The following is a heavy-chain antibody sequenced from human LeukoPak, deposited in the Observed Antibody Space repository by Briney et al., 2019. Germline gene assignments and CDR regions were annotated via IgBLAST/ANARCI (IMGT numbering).Heavy chain of an antibody. Sequence: SETLSLTCAVYGGSFGGYYWSWIRQPPGKGLEWIGEINHSGSTNYNPSLKSRVTISVDTSKNQFSLKLSSVTAADTAVYYCARNLVATTPGPLDYWGQGTLVTVSS. CDR1: GGSFGGYY. J-gene: IGHJ4*02. CDR3: ARNLVATTPGPLDY. V-gene: IGHV4-34*01. CDR2: INHSGST. D-gene: IGHD5-12*01.